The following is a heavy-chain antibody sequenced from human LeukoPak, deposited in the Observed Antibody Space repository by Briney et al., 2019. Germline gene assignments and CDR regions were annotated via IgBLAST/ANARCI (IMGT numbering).Heavy chain of an antibody. V-gene: IGHV1-69*05. Sequence: SVNVSCKASGGTFSSYDISWVRQAPRQGPEWMGRIIPIFGTTNYAQKFQGRVTITTDESTSTAYMELSSQRSEDTAVYYCARGDIVVVAVPSAFDIWGQGTMVTVSS. CDR3: ARGDIVVVAVPSAFDI. J-gene: IGHJ3*02. CDR2: IIPIFGTT. D-gene: IGHD2-2*01. CDR1: GGTFSSYD.